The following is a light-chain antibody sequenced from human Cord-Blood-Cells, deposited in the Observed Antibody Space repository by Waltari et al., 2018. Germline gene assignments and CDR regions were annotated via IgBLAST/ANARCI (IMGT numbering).Light chain of an antibody. V-gene: IGLV3-25*02. Sequence: SYELTQPPSVSVSPGQKARITCSGDELPKPYAYWYQQKPGQAPVLVIYKDSERPSGIPERFSGSSSGTTVTLTISGVQAEDEADYYCQSADSSGTYVVFGGGTKLTVL. J-gene: IGLJ2*01. CDR3: QSADSSGTYVV. CDR2: KDS. CDR1: ELPKPY.